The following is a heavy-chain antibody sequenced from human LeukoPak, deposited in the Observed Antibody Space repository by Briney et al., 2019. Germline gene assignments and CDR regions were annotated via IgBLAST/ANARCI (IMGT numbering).Heavy chain of an antibody. Sequence: SETLSLTCAVSGGSISSSNWWNWVRQPPGKGLEWIGEIYHSGNTNYNPSLKSRVTISVDTSKNQFSLKLSSVTAADTAVYYCARTTEGGYTSGYFYYYYMDVWGKGTTVTISS. CDR2: IYHSGNT. CDR1: GGSISSSNW. D-gene: IGHD5-18*01. J-gene: IGHJ6*03. V-gene: IGHV4-4*02. CDR3: ARTTEGGYTSGYFYYYYMDV.